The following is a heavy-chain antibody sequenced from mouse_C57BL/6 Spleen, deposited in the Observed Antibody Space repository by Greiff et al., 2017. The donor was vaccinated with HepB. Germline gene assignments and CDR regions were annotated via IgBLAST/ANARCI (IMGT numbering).Heavy chain of an antibody. CDR3: AGDGYYWYFDV. CDR2: INPNNGGT. V-gene: IGHV1-22*01. J-gene: IGHJ1*03. D-gene: IGHD2-3*01. CDR1: GYTFTDYN. Sequence: VQLQQSGPELVKPGASVKMSCKASGYTFTDYNMHWVKQSHGKSLEWIGYINPNNGGTSYNQKFKGKATLTVNKSSSTAYMELRSLTSEDSAVYYCAGDGYYWYFDVWGTGTTVTVSS.